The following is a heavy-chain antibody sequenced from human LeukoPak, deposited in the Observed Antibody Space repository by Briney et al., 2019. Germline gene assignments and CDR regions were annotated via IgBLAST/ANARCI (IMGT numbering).Heavy chain of an antibody. D-gene: IGHD2-2*01. V-gene: IGHV1-2*02. J-gene: IGHJ4*02. CDR1: GYTFTGYY. CDR3: AREGGYCSSTSCPLGY. CDR2: INPNSGGT. Sequence: ASVKVSCKASGYTFTGYYMHWVRQAPGQGREWMGWINPNSGGTNYAQKFQGRVTMTTDTSASTAYMELRSLRSDDTAVYYCAREGGYCSSTSCPLGYWGQGTLVTVSS.